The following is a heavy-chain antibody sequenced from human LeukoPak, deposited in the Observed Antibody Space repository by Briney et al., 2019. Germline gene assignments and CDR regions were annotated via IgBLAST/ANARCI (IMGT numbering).Heavy chain of an antibody. CDR3: ARNASGTGYTA. CDR2: MNPNSGNT. V-gene: IGHV1-8*01. J-gene: IGHJ4*02. D-gene: IGHD3-9*01. Sequence: ASVKVSCKASGYTFTNDDISWVRQATGQGLEWIGKMNPNSGNTGYAQKFQGRVTMTRSTSVSTVHMGLNSLTSEDTAVYFCARNASGTGYTAWGQGTLVTVSS. CDR1: GYTFTNDD.